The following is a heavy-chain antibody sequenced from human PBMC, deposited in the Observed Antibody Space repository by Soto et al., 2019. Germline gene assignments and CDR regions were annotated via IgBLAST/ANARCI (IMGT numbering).Heavy chain of an antibody. J-gene: IGHJ4*02. Sequence: EVELVESGGGSVQPGESLRLSCAASGLTFIHAWMNWVRQAPGKGLEWVGHIKSHSDGGTIDYAAPVKGRFTISRDDSKNTLFLQMDGLKTDDTAVYFCTTAEVAAPEFYYWGQGTLVAVS. CDR3: TTAEVAAPEFYY. D-gene: IGHD1-26*01. CDR2: IKSHSDGGTI. V-gene: IGHV3-15*01. CDR1: GLTFIHAW.